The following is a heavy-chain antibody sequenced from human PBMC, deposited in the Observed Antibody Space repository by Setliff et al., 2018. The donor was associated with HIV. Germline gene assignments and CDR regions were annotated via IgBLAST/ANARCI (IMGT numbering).Heavy chain of an antibody. V-gene: IGHV4-34*01. CDR3: ARGTKGIQLWYTLFFDY. CDR2: INHSGSA. J-gene: IGHJ4*02. CDR1: GESFSGYS. Sequence: TLSLTCAVYGESFSGYSWTWIRQPPGKGLEWLGEINHSGSAKYNPALKSRVTTSVDTSKKQFSLKLTSVTAADTAVYYCARGTKGIQLWYTLFFDYWGQGTRVTVSS. D-gene: IGHD5-18*01.